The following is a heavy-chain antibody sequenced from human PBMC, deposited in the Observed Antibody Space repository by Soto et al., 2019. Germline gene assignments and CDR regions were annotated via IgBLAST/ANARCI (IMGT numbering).Heavy chain of an antibody. CDR3: TTRCSSTRCLEL. J-gene: IGHJ2*01. D-gene: IGHD2-2*01. Sequence: QVQLVQSGAEVKKPGASVKVSCKASGYTFTSYGICWVRQAPGQGLEWMGWISGYNGNTNYAQNLQGRVTMTTDPATSTGYMELTSLRSADSAVYYCTTRCSSTRCLELWGRGTLVIVSS. V-gene: IGHV1-18*01. CDR1: GYTFTSYG. CDR2: ISGYNGNT.